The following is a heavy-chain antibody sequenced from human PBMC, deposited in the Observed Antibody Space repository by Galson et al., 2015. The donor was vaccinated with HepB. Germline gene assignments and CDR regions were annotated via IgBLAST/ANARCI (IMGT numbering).Heavy chain of an antibody. J-gene: IGHJ4*02. Sequence: SLRLSCAASGFTFSSYAMSWVRQAPGKGLEWVPAISGSGGSTYYADSVKGRFTISRDNSKNTLYLQMNSLRAEDTAVYYCAKDASGLLWFGELAYWGQGTLVTVSS. CDR2: ISGSGGST. CDR3: AKDASGLLWFGELAY. D-gene: IGHD3-10*01. V-gene: IGHV3-23*01. CDR1: GFTFSSYA.